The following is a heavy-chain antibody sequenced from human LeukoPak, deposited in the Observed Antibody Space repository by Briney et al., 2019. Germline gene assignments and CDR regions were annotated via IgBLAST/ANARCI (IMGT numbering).Heavy chain of an antibody. CDR2: IKLDGSEK. CDR3: ARDQYDTWSRRGNFDS. Sequence: GGSLRLSCVASGFTFGKYWMRWVREAQGKGLEWVANIKLDGSEKNYVDSVKGRFIISRDNTKNSLYLQMNSLRVEDTAVFYCARDQYDTWSRRGNFDSWGQGTLVIFSS. V-gene: IGHV3-7*03. J-gene: IGHJ4*02. CDR1: GFTFGKYW. D-gene: IGHD3-3*01.